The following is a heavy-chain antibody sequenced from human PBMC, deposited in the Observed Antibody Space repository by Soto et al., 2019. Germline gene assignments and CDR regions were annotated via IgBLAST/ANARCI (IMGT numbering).Heavy chain of an antibody. J-gene: IGHJ4*02. CDR3: ARDQGDG. CDR1: GFTFSSYG. CDR2: IWYDGSDT. Sequence: VQLVESGGCVVQPGRSLRLSCAASGFTFSSYGMHWVRQAPGKGLEWVAVIWYDGSDTYYADSVKGRFTISRDNSKTTLYLQMNSLRAEDTAVYYCARDQGDGWGQGTLVTVSS. D-gene: IGHD2-21*02. V-gene: IGHV3-33*01.